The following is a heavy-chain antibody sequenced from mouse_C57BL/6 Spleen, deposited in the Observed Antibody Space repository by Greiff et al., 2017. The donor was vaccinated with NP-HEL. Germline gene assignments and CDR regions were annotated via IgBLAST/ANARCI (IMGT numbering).Heavy chain of an antibody. CDR2: INYDGSST. CDR1: GFTFSDYY. D-gene: IGHD1-1*01. CDR3: AREITTVVAHWYFDV. V-gene: IGHV5-16*01. J-gene: IGHJ1*03. Sequence: EVKLVESEGGLVQPGSSMKLSCTASGFTFSDYYMAWVRQVPEKGLEWVANINYDGSSTYYLDSLKSRFIISRDNAKNILYLQMSSLKSEDTATYYCAREITTVVAHWYFDVWGTGTTVTVSS.